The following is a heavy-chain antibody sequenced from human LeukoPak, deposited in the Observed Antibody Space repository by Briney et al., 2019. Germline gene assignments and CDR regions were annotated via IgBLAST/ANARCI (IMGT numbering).Heavy chain of an antibody. CDR2: ISHDETDE. CDR1: KFSFSSYA. V-gene: IGHV3-30*04. D-gene: IGHD6-19*01. CDR3: ATAVASSSGWYADY. Sequence: GRSLRLSCAASKFSFSSYAMHWVRQSPGKGLEWLAVISHDETDEYYADSVKGRFTVSRDNSKNTLYLQMNSLRAEDTAVYYCATAVASSSGWYADYWGQGTLVTVSS. J-gene: IGHJ4*02.